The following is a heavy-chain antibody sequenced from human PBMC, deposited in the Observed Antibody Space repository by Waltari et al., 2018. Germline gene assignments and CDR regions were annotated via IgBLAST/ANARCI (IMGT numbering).Heavy chain of an antibody. J-gene: IGHJ4*02. CDR3: ARGYYDFWRGYSFDY. Sequence: EVQLVESGGGLVQPGGSLRLSCAASGFTFSSYWMSWVRQAPGKGLEWGANRKQDGSEKYYVDSVKGRFTISRDNAKNSLYLQMNSLRAEDTAVYYCARGYYDFWRGYSFDYWGQGTLVTVSS. V-gene: IGHV3-7*01. CDR1: GFTFSSYW. CDR2: RKQDGSEK. D-gene: IGHD3-3*01.